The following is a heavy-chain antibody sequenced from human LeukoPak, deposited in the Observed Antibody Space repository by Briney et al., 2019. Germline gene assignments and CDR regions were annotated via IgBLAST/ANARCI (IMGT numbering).Heavy chain of an antibody. CDR3: ARELGPYYYYGMDV. D-gene: IGHD6-6*01. V-gene: IGHV1-8*01. Sequence: GASVKVSCKASGYTLTSYDINWVRQATGQGLEWMGWMNPNSGNTGYAQKFQGRVTMTRNTSISTAYMELSSLRSEDTAVYYCARELGPYYYYGMDVWGQGTTVTVSS. CDR1: GYTLTSYD. J-gene: IGHJ6*02. CDR2: MNPNSGNT.